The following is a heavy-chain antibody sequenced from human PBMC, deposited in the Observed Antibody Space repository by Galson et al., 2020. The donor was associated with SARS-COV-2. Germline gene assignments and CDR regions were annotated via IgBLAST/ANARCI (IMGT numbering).Heavy chain of an antibody. CDR1: GFTFSSYA. Sequence: GGSLRLSCAASGFTFSSYAMHWVRQAPDKGLEWVAVISYDGSNKYYADSVKGRFTISRDNSKNTLYLQMNSLRAEDTAVYYCARDAAGWFIDYWGQGTLVTVSS. V-gene: IGHV3-30*04. D-gene: IGHD2-15*01. CDR3: ARDAAGWFIDY. CDR2: ISYDGSNK. J-gene: IGHJ4*02.